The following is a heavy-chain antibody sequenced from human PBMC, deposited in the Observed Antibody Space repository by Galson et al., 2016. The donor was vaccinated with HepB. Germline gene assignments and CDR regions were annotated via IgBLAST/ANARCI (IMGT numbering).Heavy chain of an antibody. V-gene: IGHV3-30*18. D-gene: IGHD3-9*01. CDR1: GFTFSSYA. Sequence: SLRLSCAASGFTFSSYAMHWVRQAPGKGLEWVAVISYDGSNKYYAASVKGRFTISRDNSKNTLSLQMNSLRAEDTAVYYCAKNDILAGYMAFDYWGQGTLVTVSS. CDR3: AKNDILAGYMAFDY. J-gene: IGHJ4*02. CDR2: ISYDGSNK.